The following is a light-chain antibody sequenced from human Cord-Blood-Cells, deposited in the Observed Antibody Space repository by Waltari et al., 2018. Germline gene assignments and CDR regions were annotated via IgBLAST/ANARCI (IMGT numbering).Light chain of an antibody. V-gene: IGLV2-23*03. CDR3: CSYAGSSTFGV. J-gene: IGLJ3*02. CDR1: SSDVGSYNL. CDR2: EGS. Sequence: QSALTQPASVSGSPGQSITISCTGTSSDVGSYNLVSGYQQHPGKAPKRMIYEGSKRPSGVSNRFSGSKSGNTASLTISGLQAEDEADYYCCSYAGSSTFGVFGGGTKLTVL.